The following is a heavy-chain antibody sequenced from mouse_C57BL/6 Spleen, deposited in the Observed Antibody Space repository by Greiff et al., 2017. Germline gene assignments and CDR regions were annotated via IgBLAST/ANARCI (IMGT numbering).Heavy chain of an antibody. J-gene: IGHJ4*01. CDR1: GFTFSSYG. CDR3: ARLERLPAIDY. CDR2: ISSGGSYT. V-gene: IGHV5-6*01. Sequence: EVHLVESGGDLVKPGGSLKLSCAASGFTFSSYGMSWVRQTPDKRLEWVATISSGGSYTYYPDSVKGRFTISRDNAKNTLYLQMSSLKSEDTAMYYCARLERLPAIDYWGQGTSVTVSS.